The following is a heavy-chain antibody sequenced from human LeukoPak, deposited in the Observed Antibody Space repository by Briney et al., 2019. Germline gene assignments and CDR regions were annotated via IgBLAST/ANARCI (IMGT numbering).Heavy chain of an antibody. CDR3: ARDGLIAVAGLNAFDI. D-gene: IGHD6-19*01. Sequence: GGSLRLSCAASGFTFSSYGMHWVRQAPGKGLEWVAVISYDGSNKYYADSVKGRFTISRDNSKNTLYLQMNSLSAEDTAVYYCARDGLIAVAGLNAFDIWGQGTMVTVSS. V-gene: IGHV3-30*03. CDR2: ISYDGSNK. J-gene: IGHJ3*02. CDR1: GFTFSSYG.